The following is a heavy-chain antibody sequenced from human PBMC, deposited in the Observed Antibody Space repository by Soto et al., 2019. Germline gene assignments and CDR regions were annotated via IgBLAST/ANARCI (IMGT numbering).Heavy chain of an antibody. CDR1: GYAFTTSG. V-gene: IGHV1-18*01. D-gene: IGHD1-1*01. CDR2: ISAHNGNT. J-gene: IGHJ4*02. CDR3: GRGRYVDY. Sequence: QVHLVQSGAEVKKPGASVKVSCQGSGYAFTTSGITWVRQAPGQGLEWMGWISAHNGNTNYVQKLQGRVTVTRYTSTSKVYLELRGLRYVDTAGHFCGRGRYVDYWVQGALVTGSS.